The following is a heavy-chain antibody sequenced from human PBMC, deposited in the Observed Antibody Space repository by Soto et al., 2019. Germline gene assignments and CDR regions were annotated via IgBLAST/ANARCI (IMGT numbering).Heavy chain of an antibody. J-gene: IGHJ5*02. D-gene: IGHD2-2*01. CDR1: GFTFSSYA. CDR3: AKLPIVVVPAATNWFDP. Sequence: EVQLLESGGGLVQPGGSLRLSCAASGFTFSSYAMSGVRQAPGKGLEWVSAISGSGGSTYYADSVKGRFTISRDNSKNTLYLQMNSLRAEDTAVYYCAKLPIVVVPAATNWFDPWGQGTLVTVSS. CDR2: ISGSGGST. V-gene: IGHV3-23*01.